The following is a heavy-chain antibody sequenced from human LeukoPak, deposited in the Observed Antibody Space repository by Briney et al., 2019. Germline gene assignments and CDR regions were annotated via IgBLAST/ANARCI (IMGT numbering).Heavy chain of an antibody. CDR1: GFTFSSYA. Sequence: QAGGSLRLSCAASGFTFSSYAMSWVRQAPGKGLEWVSVIYSGGSTYYGDSVRGRFIMSRDNSKNTLYLHMNSLRAEDTAVYYCARDIHSSGWYVGFDNWGQGTLVTVSS. J-gene: IGHJ4*02. D-gene: IGHD6-13*01. CDR3: ARDIHSSGWYVGFDN. V-gene: IGHV3-66*01. CDR2: IYSGGST.